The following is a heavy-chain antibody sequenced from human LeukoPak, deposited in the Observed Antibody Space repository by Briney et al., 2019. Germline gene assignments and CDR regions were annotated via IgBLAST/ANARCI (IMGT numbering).Heavy chain of an antibody. CDR2: INTDGSST. J-gene: IGHJ4*02. CDR3: ARAVRDGYNWMTDY. V-gene: IGHV3-74*01. D-gene: IGHD5-24*01. CDR1: GFTFSSYW. Sequence: SGGSLRLSCAASGFTFSSYWMHWVRQAPGKGLVWVSRINTDGSSTSYAGSVKGRFTISRDNAKNTLYLQMNSLRAEDTAVYYCARAVRDGYNWMTDYWGQGTLVTVSS.